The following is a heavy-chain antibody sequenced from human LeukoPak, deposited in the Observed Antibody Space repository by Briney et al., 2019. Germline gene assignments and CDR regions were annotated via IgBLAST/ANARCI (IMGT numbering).Heavy chain of an antibody. Sequence: GGSLRLSCAASGFTFSSYSMNWVRQAPGKGLEWVSSISSSSSYIYYADSVKGRFTISRDNSKNTLYLQMNSLRAEDTAVYYCAKDLYGYATYFDYWGQGTLVTVSS. CDR2: ISSSSSYI. D-gene: IGHD5-18*01. CDR3: AKDLYGYATYFDY. V-gene: IGHV3-21*04. J-gene: IGHJ4*02. CDR1: GFTFSSYS.